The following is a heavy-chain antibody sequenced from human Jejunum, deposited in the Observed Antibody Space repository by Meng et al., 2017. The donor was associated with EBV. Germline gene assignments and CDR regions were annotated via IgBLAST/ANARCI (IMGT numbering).Heavy chain of an antibody. CDR2: INHSGST. D-gene: IGHD3-16*02. V-gene: IGHV4-34*02. J-gene: IGHJ4*02. CDR3: ARVAFSYTTRSLDS. Sequence: QVQLQQGGAGLFKPSETLSLTCAVYRGVFSGYYWSWIRQHPGKGLEWIGEINHSGSTNYNPSLRSRVTISVETSKNQFSLRLNSVTAADTAVYYCARVAFSYTTRSLDSWGQGTLVTVSS. CDR1: RGVFSGYY.